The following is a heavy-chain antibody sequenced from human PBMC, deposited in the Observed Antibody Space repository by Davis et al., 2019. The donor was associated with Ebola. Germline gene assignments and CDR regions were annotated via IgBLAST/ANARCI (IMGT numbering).Heavy chain of an antibody. CDR2: INPSGGST. V-gene: IGHV1-46*01. CDR1: GYTFTSSY. J-gene: IGHJ5*02. Sequence: ASVTVSCMASGYTFTSSYMHWVRQAPEHGLEWMGIINPSGGSTSYAQKFQGRVTMTRDTSTSTVYMELSSLRSEDTAVYYCAREAGSGWYSWFDPWGQGTLVTVSS. CDR3: AREAGSGWYSWFDP. D-gene: IGHD6-19*01.